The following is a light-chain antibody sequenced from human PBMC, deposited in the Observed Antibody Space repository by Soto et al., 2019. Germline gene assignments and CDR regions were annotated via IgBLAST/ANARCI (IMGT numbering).Light chain of an antibody. V-gene: IGKV4-1*01. J-gene: IGKJ1*01. Sequence: DIVMTQSPDSLAVSLGERATINCKSSQSVIYSANNKNCLAWYQQKPGQPPKLLIYWASTRESGVTDRFSGDGSESDFTLTISSLQADDVAVYYCQQYLAIPRTFGQGTKVEIK. CDR3: QQYLAIPRT. CDR2: WAS. CDR1: QSVIYSANNKNC.